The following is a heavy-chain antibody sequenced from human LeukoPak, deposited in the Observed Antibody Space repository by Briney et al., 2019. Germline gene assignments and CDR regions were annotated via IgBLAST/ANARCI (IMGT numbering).Heavy chain of an antibody. Sequence: ASVKVSCKASGYTFTGYYMHWVRQAPGQGLEWMGWINPNSGGTNYAQKFQGRVTITRDTSISTAYMELSRLRSDDTAVYYCARGRYCSSTRSRYCSGGSFLYFDYWGQGTLATVSS. J-gene: IGHJ4*02. D-gene: IGHD2-15*01. CDR2: INPNSGGT. V-gene: IGHV1-2*02. CDR3: ARGRYCSSTRSRYCSGGSFLYFDY. CDR1: GYTFTGYY.